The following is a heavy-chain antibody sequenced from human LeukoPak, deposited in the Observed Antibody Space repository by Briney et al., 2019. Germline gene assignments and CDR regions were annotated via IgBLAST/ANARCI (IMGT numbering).Heavy chain of an antibody. CDR2: IYYSGST. D-gene: IGHD6-13*01. Sequence: TASETLSLTCTVSGCSISSSSYYWGRIRQPPGKGLEWIGSIYYSGSTYYHPSLKSRVTITVDTSNNQFSLRLSSVTAADTAVYYCARGRGAGYSSNWGQGTLVTVSS. V-gene: IGHV4-39*01. CDR3: ARGRGAGYSSN. CDR1: GCSISSSSYY. J-gene: IGHJ4*02.